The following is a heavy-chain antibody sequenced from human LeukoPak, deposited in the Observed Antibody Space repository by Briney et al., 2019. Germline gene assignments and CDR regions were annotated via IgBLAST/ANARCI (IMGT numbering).Heavy chain of an antibody. CDR2: ISYDGSNK. D-gene: IGHD3-3*01. V-gene: IGHV3-30*18. Sequence: GGSLRLSCAASGFTFSSYWMHWLRQAPGKGLEWVAVISYDGSNKYYADSVKGRFTISSDNSKNTLYLQMNSLRAEDRAVYYCAKDEYDRPSVYYYYYMDVWGKGTTVTVSS. CDR1: GFTFSSYW. CDR3: AKDEYDRPSVYYYYYMDV. J-gene: IGHJ6*03.